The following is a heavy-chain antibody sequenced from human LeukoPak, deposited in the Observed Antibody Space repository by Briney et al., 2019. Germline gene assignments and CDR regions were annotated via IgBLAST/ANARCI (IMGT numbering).Heavy chain of an antibody. D-gene: IGHD6-13*01. Sequence: QAGGSLRLSCAASGFTFSSYAMSWVRQAPGKGLEWVSAISGSGGSTYCADSVKGRFTISRDNSKNTLYLQMNSLRAEDTAVYYCAKDREPIGDRGRSSWYRIGGSFDPWGQGTLVTVSS. V-gene: IGHV3-23*01. J-gene: IGHJ5*02. CDR2: ISGSGGST. CDR3: AKDREPIGDRGRSSWYRIGGSFDP. CDR1: GFTFSSYA.